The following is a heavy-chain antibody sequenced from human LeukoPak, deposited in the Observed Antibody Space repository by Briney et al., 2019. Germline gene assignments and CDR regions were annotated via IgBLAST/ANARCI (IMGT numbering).Heavy chain of an antibody. CDR1: GGSISSSSYY. J-gene: IGHJ4*02. D-gene: IGHD2-15*01. Sequence: PSETLSLTCTVSGGSISSSSYYWGWIRQPPGKGLEWVSAISGSGGSTYYADSVKGRFTISRDNSKNTLYLQMNSLRAEDTAVYYCAKEGFSGLIRHPYFDYWGQGTLVTVSS. CDR3: AKEGFSGLIRHPYFDY. CDR2: ISGSGGST. V-gene: IGHV3-23*01.